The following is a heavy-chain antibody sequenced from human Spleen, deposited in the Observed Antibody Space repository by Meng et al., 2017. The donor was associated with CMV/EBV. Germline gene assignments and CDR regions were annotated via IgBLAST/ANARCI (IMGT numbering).Heavy chain of an antibody. CDR1: EYRFTGYY. J-gene: IGHJ4*02. V-gene: IGHV1-2*02. D-gene: IGHD3-16*01. Sequence: SEYRFTGYYLSWVRQAPGQGLEWMGWINPYSGDTNYAQKFQGRVTITTDTSINTAYMELSRLRFGDTALYYCARGGGLPLWDYFDYWGQGSLVTVSS. CDR3: ARGGGLPLWDYFDY. CDR2: INPYSGDT.